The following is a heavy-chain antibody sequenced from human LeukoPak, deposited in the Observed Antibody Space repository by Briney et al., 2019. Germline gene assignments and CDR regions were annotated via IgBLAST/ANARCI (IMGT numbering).Heavy chain of an antibody. Sequence: GGSLRLSCAASGFTFSSYAMSWVRQAPGKGLEWVSAISGSGGSTYYADSVKGRFTISRDNSKNTLYLQMNSLRAEDTAVYYRAKDLYGAYYDFWSGYSPVDYWGQGTLVTVSS. D-gene: IGHD3-3*01. CDR3: AKDLYGAYYDFWSGYSPVDY. CDR2: ISGSGGST. CDR1: GFTFSSYA. V-gene: IGHV3-23*01. J-gene: IGHJ4*02.